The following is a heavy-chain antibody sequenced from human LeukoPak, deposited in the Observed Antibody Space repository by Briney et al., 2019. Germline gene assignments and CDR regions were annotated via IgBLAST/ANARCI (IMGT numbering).Heavy chain of an antibody. J-gene: IGHJ6*02. Sequence: GASVKVSCKASGYTFTSYAMHWVRQAPGQRLEWMGWINAGKGNTKYSQKFQGRVTITRDTSASAAYMELSSLRSEDTAVYYCAREGDYGDYVGGMDVWGQGTTVTVSS. CDR2: INAGKGNT. D-gene: IGHD4-17*01. CDR3: AREGDYGDYVGGMDV. CDR1: GYTFTSYA. V-gene: IGHV1-3*01.